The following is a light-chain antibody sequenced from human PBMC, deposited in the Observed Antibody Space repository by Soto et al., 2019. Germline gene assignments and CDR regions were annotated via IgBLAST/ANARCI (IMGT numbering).Light chain of an antibody. Sequence: DIQMTQCPSSLSASVGDRITITCRASQGIGNYVAWFQQKPGKAPTSLIFTASSLQSGVPSRFSGSGSGTYFTLTISSLQPEDVATYYCQQYNSYPITFGQGTRLEIK. J-gene: IGKJ5*01. CDR3: QQYNSYPIT. CDR1: QGIGNY. V-gene: IGKV1-16*01. CDR2: TAS.